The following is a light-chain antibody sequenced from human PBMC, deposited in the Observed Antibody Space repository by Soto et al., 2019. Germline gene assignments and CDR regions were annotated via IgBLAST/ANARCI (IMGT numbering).Light chain of an antibody. CDR3: QQHINWPLT. Sequence: EIVVTQSPATLSGSPGNIATLSCRASQSVSSYLAWYQQKPGQAPRLLIYDASNRATGIPARFSGSGSGADFTLTISSLEPEDFALYYCQQHINWPLTFGGGTKVDIK. CDR2: DAS. J-gene: IGKJ4*01. CDR1: QSVSSY. V-gene: IGKV3-11*01.